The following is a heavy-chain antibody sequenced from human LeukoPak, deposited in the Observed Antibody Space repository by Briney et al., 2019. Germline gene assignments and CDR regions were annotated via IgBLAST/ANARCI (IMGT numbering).Heavy chain of an antibody. CDR2: INPNSGGT. CDR3: ARAYYYDSSGYYYDY. V-gene: IGHV1-2*02. D-gene: IGHD3-22*01. CDR1: GYTFTGYY. J-gene: IGHJ4*02. Sequence: ASVKVSCKASGYTFTGYYMHWLRQSPGQGLEWMGWINPNSGGTNYAQKFQGRVTMTRDTSISTAYMELSRLRSDDTAVYYCARAYYYDSSGYYYDYWGQGTLVTVSS.